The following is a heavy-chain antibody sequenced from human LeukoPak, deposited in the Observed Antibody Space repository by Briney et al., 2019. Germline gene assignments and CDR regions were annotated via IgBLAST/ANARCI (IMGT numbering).Heavy chain of an antibody. J-gene: IGHJ4*02. CDR1: GFTFSSYG. V-gene: IGHV3-21*01. CDR2: ISSSTGYI. D-gene: IGHD3-22*01. Sequence: PGGSLRLSCAASGFTFSSYGMNWVRQAPGKGLEWVSSISSSTGYIYYADSVKGRFTISRDNAENSLYLQMNSLRAEDTAVYYCARGYYYESSGYFFDYWGRGTLVTVSS. CDR3: ARGYYYESSGYFFDY.